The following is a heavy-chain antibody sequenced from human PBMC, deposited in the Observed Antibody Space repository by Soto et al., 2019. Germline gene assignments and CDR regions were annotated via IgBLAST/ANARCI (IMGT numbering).Heavy chain of an antibody. CDR2: IHPSGDT. Sequence: ASVKVSCKAWGYQFTTYFIHWVRQAPGQGLEWMGMIHPSGDTGYAQKFRGRVTMTIDPSTTTAYVELRNLTSEDTDLYFSVRGSCTTWPCSGAFQCWGQGT. D-gene: IGHD3-10*01. J-gene: IGHJ1*01. CDR3: VRGSCTTWPCSGAFQC. V-gene: IGHV1-46*01. CDR1: GYQFTTYF.